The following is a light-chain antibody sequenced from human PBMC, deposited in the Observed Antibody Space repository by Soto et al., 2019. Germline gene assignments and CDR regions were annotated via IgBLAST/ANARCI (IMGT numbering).Light chain of an antibody. V-gene: IGLV2-14*03. CDR1: SPDIGSYNY. CDR2: DVS. CDR3: SSYGASSTL. J-gene: IGLJ2*01. Sequence: QSALTQPASLSGSPGQSITISCTGTSPDIGSYNYVSWYQQHPGKAPKLMIFDVSYRPSGISDRFSGSKSGNTASLTISGLQPEDEADYYCSSYGASSTLFGGGTKVTVL.